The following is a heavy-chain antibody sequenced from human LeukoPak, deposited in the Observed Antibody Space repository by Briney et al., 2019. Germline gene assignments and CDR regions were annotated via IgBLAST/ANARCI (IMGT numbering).Heavy chain of an antibody. Sequence: EASVKVSCKASGYSFTSYDINWVRKPTGQGLEWMAWMNPNSGNTGYAQKFPGRVTITMNNSIITSYRELSGLRAEDKAVYHCARGQWYSSSESWFDPWDQGTLVTVSS. J-gene: IGHJ5*02. CDR1: GYSFTSYD. CDR2: MNPNSGNT. CDR3: ARGQWYSSSESWFDP. V-gene: IGHV1-8*03. D-gene: IGHD6-13*01.